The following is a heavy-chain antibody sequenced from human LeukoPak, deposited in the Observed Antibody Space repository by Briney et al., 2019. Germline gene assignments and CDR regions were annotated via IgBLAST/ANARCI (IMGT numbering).Heavy chain of an antibody. V-gene: IGHV4-34*01. CDR3: ARDRRGSGSYFGYYYYGMDV. CDR2: INHSGST. J-gene: IGHJ6*02. CDR1: GGSFSGYY. Sequence: SGTLSLTCAVYGGSFSGYYWSWIRQPPGKGLEWIGDINHSGSTNYNPSLKSRVTISVDTSKNQFSLKLSSVTAGDTAVYYCARDRRGSGSYFGYYYYGMDVWGQGTTVTVSS. D-gene: IGHD3-10*01.